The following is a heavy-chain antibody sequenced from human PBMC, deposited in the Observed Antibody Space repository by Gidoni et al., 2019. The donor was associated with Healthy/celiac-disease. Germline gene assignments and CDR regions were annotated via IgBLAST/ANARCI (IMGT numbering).Heavy chain of an antibody. J-gene: IGHJ5*02. CDR3: ARDGRDWFDP. CDR2: IYHSGST. CDR1: GYSISSGYY. Sequence: QVQLQESGPGLVKPSETLSLTCAVSGYSISSGYYWGWIRQPPGKGLEWIGIIYHSGSTYYNPSLKSRVTISVDTSKNQFSLKLSSVTAADTAVYYCARDGRDWFDPWGQGTLVTVSS. V-gene: IGHV4-38-2*02. D-gene: IGHD2-15*01.